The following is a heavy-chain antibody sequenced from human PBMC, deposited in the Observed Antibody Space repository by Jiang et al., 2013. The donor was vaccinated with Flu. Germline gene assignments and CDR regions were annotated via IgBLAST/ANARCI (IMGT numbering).Heavy chain of an antibody. V-gene: IGHV4-59*08. Sequence: GSGLVKPSETLSLTCTVSGGSISSYYWSWIRQPPGKGLEWIGYIYYSGSTNYNPSLKSRVTISVDTSKNQFSLKLSSVTAADTAVYYCARLRVEMATMVLDYWGQGTLVTVSS. J-gene: IGHJ4*02. CDR1: GGSISSYY. D-gene: IGHD5-24*01. CDR3: ARLRVEMATMVLDY. CDR2: IYYSGST.